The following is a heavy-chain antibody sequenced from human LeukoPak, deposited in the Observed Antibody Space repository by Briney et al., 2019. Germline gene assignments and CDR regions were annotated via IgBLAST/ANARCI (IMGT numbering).Heavy chain of an antibody. V-gene: IGHV3-30-3*01. CDR3: ARDLRARYSYGRYYYYGMDV. Sequence: GGSLRLSCAASGFTFSSYAMSWVRQAPGKGLEWVAVISYDGSNKYYADSVKGRFTISRDNSKNTLYLQMNSLRAEDTAVYYCARDLRARYSYGRYYYYGMDVWGQGTTVTVSS. D-gene: IGHD5-18*01. J-gene: IGHJ6*02. CDR1: GFTFSSYA. CDR2: ISYDGSNK.